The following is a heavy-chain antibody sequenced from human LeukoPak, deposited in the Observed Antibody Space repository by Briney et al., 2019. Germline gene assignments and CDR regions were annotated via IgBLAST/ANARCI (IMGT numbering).Heavy chain of an antibody. V-gene: IGHV4-31*03. CDR2: IHYRGGT. CDR3: ARSSGARGDV. CDR1: GGSISSGGYY. J-gene: IGHJ4*02. D-gene: IGHD3-22*01. Sequence: SETLSLTCTVSGGSISSGGYYWSWIRQHPGKGLEWIGYIHYRGGTYYNPSLKSRVSISVDTSKNQFSLNLSSVTAADTAVYYCARSSGARGDVWGQGTLVTVSS.